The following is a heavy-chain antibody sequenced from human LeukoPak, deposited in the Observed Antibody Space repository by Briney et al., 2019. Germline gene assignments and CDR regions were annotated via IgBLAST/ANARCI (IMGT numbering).Heavy chain of an antibody. CDR2: IIPIFGTA. CDR3: ARDAPCSSTSCYPEWFDP. CDR1: GGTFSSFA. Sequence: ASVKVSCKASGGTFSSFAISWVRQAPGQGLEWMGGIIPIFGTANYAQKFQGRVTITTDESTSTAYMELSSLRSEDTAVYYCARDAPCSSTSCYPEWFDPWGQGTLVTVSS. D-gene: IGHD2-2*01. V-gene: IGHV1-69*05. J-gene: IGHJ5*02.